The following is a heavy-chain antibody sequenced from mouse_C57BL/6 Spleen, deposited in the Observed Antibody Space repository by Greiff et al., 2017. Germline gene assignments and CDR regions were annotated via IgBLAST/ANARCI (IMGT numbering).Heavy chain of an antibody. V-gene: IGHV1-80*01. CDR1: GYAFSSYW. D-gene: IGHD4-1*01. CDR3: ARNGDGY. J-gene: IGHJ2*01. CDR2: IYPGDGDT. Sequence: QVQLQQSGAELVKPGASVKISCKASGYAFSSYWMNWVKQMPGTGLEWIGQIYPGDGDTNYNGKFKGKATLTADKSSSTAYMQLSSLASEDSAVYFCARNGDGYWGQGTTLTVSA.